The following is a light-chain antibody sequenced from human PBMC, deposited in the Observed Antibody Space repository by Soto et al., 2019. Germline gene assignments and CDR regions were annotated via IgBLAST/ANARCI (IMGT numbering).Light chain of an antibody. CDR3: QQRSYWPPYT. J-gene: IGKJ2*01. CDR1: QSVSSY. Sequence: EIVLTQSPATLSLSPGERATLSCRASQSVSSYLAWYQQKPGQAPRLLIYEASNRATGIPDRFSGSGSGTDFTLTISRLESEDSAVYYCQQRSYWPPYTFGQGTKVDIK. CDR2: EAS. V-gene: IGKV3-11*01.